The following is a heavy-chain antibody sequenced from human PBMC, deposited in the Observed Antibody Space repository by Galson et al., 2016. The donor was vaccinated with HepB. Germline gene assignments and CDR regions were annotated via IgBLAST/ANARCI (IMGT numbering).Heavy chain of an antibody. Sequence: SVKVSCKASGYTFINYYMHWVRQAPGQGLEWMGIGNPRTGSTSYAQKFQDRVTVTRDTSTSTVYMELSSLRSEDTAVYYCARHWRESGSYLQRHFDYWGQGTLVTVSS. V-gene: IGHV1-46*01. D-gene: IGHD1-26*01. CDR1: GYTFINYY. J-gene: IGHJ4*02. CDR3: ARHWRESGSYLQRHFDY. CDR2: GNPRTGST.